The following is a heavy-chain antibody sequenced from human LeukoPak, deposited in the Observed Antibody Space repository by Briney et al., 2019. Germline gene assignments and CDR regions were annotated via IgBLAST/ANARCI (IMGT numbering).Heavy chain of an antibody. J-gene: IGHJ6*03. CDR1: GGSISSYY. Sequence: SETLSLTCTVSGGSISSYYWSWIRQPPGKGLEWIGYIYYSGSTNYNPSLKSRVTMSVDTSKNQFSLKLSSVTAADTAVYYCARVGCTSTSCYRDYYYYMDVWGKGTTVTVSS. V-gene: IGHV4-59*12. CDR3: ARVGCTSTSCYRDYYYYMDV. D-gene: IGHD2-2*01. CDR2: IYYSGST.